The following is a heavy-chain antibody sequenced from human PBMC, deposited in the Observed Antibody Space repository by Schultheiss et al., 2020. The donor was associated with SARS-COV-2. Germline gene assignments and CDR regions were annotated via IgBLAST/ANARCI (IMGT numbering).Heavy chain of an antibody. CDR1: GFTFSSYE. CDR3: ARVLGRSSYDSDY. CDR2: ISGSGNI. J-gene: IGHJ4*02. V-gene: IGHV3-48*03. D-gene: IGHD6-6*01. Sequence: GGSLRLSCAASGFTFSSYEMNWVRQAPGKGLEWVSYISGSGNIKYADSVKGRFTISRDNAKNSLYLEMNSLRAEDTAVYYCARVLGRSSYDSDYWGRGTLVTVSS.